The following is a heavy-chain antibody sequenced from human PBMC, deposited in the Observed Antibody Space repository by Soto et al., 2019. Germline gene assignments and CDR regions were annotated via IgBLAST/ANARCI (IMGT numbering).Heavy chain of an antibody. V-gene: IGHV4-31*03. Sequence: PSETLSLTCTVSGGSISSGGYYWSWIRQHPGKGLEWIGYIYYSGSTYYNPSLKSRVTISVDTSKNQFSLKLSSVTAADMAVYYCARARYSTSAKLDYWGQGTLVTVSS. CDR1: GGSISSGGYY. CDR2: IYYSGST. D-gene: IGHD2-2*01. CDR3: ARARYSTSAKLDY. J-gene: IGHJ4*02.